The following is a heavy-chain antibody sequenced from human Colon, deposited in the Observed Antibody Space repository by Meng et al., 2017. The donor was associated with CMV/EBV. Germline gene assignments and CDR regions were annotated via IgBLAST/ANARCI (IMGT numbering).Heavy chain of an antibody. V-gene: IGHV3-21*01. D-gene: IGHD3-3*01. Sequence: GGSLRLSCAASGFTFSSFIMNWVRQAPGKGLEWVSSISSSSNYIYYADSVRGRFTISRDNAKNSLYLQMNSLRAEDTAVYYCARDLRGGSGYYTFDYWGQGALVTVSS. J-gene: IGHJ4*02. CDR2: ISSSSNYI. CDR1: GFTFSSFI. CDR3: ARDLRGGSGYYTFDY.